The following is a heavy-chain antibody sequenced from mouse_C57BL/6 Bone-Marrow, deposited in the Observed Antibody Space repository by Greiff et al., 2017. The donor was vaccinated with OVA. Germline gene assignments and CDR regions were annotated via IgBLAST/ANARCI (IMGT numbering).Heavy chain of an antibody. CDR3: ARDPYDYDAGYYAMDY. Sequence: EVKLMESGEGLVKPGGSLKLSCAASGFTFSSYAMSWVRQTPEKRLEWVAYISSGGDCIYYADTVKGRFTISRDNARNTRYLQRSSLKSEDTAMYYCARDPYDYDAGYYAMDYWGQGTSVTVSS. V-gene: IGHV5S21*01. J-gene: IGHJ4*01. D-gene: IGHD2-4*01. CDR1: GFTFSSYA. CDR2: ISSGGDCI.